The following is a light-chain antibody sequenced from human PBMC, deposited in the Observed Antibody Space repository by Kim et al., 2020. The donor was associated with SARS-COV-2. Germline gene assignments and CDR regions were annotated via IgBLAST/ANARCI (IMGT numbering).Light chain of an antibody. J-gene: IGKJ2*01. CDR2: GAS. Sequence: LSPGKRASLSCRASQSVSSRNLAWYQRKPGQAPRLLIYGASSRATGIPDRFSGSGSGTDFTLTISRLEPEDFAVYYCQQYGSLPRTFGQGTKLEI. CDR1: QSVSSRN. CDR3: QQYGSLPRT. V-gene: IGKV3-20*01.